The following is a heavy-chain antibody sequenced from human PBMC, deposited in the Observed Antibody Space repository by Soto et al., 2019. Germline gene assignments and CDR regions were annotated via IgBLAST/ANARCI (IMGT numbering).Heavy chain of an antibody. CDR3: ARKYCGGNGNLRNWFDP. CDR2: ISAYNGNT. V-gene: IGHV1-18*01. D-gene: IGHD2-21*01. J-gene: IGHJ5*02. CDR1: GYTFTSYG. Sequence: ASVKVSCKASGYTFTSYGISWVRQAPGQGLEWMGWISAYNGNTNYAQKLQGRVTMTTDTSTSTAYMELRSLRSDDTAVYYCARKYCGGNGNLRNWFDPWGKETLFTVS.